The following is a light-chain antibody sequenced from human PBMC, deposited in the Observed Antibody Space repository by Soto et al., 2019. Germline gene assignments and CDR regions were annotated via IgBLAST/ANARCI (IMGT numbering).Light chain of an antibody. V-gene: IGKV3-20*01. CDR2: GAS. CDR3: QQYGSSPLFT. Sequence: EIVLTQSPGTLSLSPGERATLSCRASQSVSSSYLAWYQQKPGQAPRLHIYGASGRATGIPDRFSGSGSGTDFTLTISRLEPEDCAVYYCQQYGSSPLFTFGPGTKVDIK. J-gene: IGKJ3*01. CDR1: QSVSSSY.